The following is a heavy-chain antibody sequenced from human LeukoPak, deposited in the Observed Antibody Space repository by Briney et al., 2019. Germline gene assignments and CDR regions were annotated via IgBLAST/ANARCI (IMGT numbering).Heavy chain of an antibody. Sequence: PGGSLRLSCAASGFTFSSYAMSWVRQAPGKGLEWVSAISGSGGSTYYADSVKGRFTISRENSKNTLYLQMNSLRAEDRAVYYCAKGRNIVVVVAAIGYYYGMDVWGEGTTVTVSS. V-gene: IGHV3-23*01. CDR1: GFTFSSYA. CDR2: ISGSGGST. J-gene: IGHJ6*04. D-gene: IGHD2-15*01. CDR3: AKGRNIVVVVAAIGYYYGMDV.